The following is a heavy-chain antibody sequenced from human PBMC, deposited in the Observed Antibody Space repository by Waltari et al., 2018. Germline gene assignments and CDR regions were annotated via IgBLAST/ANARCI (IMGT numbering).Heavy chain of an antibody. J-gene: IGHJ4*02. CDR3: AKSHEGLYDFWSGYYTSRDY. CDR2: ISGSGGST. V-gene: IGHV3-23*04. D-gene: IGHD3-3*01. Sequence: EVQLVESGGGLVQPGGSLRLSCAASGFTFSSYAMSWVRQAPGKGLEWVSAISGSGGSTYYADSVKGRFTISRDNSKNTLYLQMNSLRAEDTAVYYCAKSHEGLYDFWSGYYTSRDYWGQGTLVTVSS. CDR1: GFTFSSYA.